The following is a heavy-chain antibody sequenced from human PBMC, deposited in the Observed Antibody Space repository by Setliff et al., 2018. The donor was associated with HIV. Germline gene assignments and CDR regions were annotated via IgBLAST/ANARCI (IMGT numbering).Heavy chain of an antibody. J-gene: IGHJ4*02. V-gene: IGHV3-30*01. D-gene: IGHD1-20*01. CDR3: AKDKGGYNWNYFDY. Sequence: PGGSLRLSCAASGFAFRNYIFHWVRQAPGKGLEWVAIISSDGSDKNYVDSVKGRFTISRDNSENTLYLQMDGLRAEDTAVYYCAKDKGGYNWNYFDYWGPGTQVTVS. CDR1: GFAFRNYI. CDR2: ISSDGSDK.